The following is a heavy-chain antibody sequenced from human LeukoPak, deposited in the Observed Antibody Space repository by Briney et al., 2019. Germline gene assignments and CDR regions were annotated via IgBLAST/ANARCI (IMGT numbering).Heavy chain of an antibody. CDR1: GGSISNSRHY. V-gene: IGHV4-39*07. CDR2: ISYSGTT. CDR3: ARRGDYMDV. Sequence: SETLSLTCTVSGGSISNSRHYWGWIRQPPGKGLEWIGSISYSGTTYSNPSLKSRVAMSLDTSKNQFSLRLRSVTSADTAMYYCARRGDYMDVWGKGTTVTVSS. J-gene: IGHJ6*03.